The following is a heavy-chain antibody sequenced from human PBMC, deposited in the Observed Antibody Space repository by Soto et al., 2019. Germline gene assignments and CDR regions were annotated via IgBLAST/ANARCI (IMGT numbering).Heavy chain of an antibody. J-gene: IGHJ6*02. V-gene: IGHV3-73*01. D-gene: IGHD2-15*01. Sequence: GGSLKLSCAASGFTFSDSTIHWVRQASGEGLEWVGRIRNKADNYATTYAASLRGRFTISRDDSKNMAYLQMNSLKTEDTAVYYCAKDGTQSLLVVVVGRYGMDVWGQGTTVTVSS. CDR1: GFTFSDST. CDR2: IRNKADNYAT. CDR3: AKDGTQSLLVVVVGRYGMDV.